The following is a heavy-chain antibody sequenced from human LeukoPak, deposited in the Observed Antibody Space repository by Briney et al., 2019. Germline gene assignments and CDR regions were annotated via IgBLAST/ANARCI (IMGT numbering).Heavy chain of an antibody. CDR2: ISDRGSRT. J-gene: IGHJ4*02. CDR3: AKRGVVIRVILVGFHKEAYYFDS. V-gene: IGHV3-23*01. D-gene: IGHD3-22*01. CDR1: GITLSNYG. Sequence: PGGSLRLSCAVSGITLSNYGMSWVRQAPGKGLEWVAGISDRGSRTNYADSVKGRFTIPTDHPKNTLYLQMNSLRAEDTAVYFCAKRGVVIRVILVGFHKEAYYFDSWGQGALVTVSS.